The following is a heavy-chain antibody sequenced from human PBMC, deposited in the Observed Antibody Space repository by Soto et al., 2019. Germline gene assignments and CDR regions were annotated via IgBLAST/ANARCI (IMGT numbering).Heavy chain of an antibody. Sequence: QVQLQESGPGLVKPSQTLSLTCTVSGGSISSGGTGSYWTWIRQLPGKGLEWIGYIYYTGNTYYNPSLKSHPTISIDPSENQFSLKLTSVTAADPPVYFCASGHDAYKVRSWGQGTLVTVSS. V-gene: IGHV4-31*01. D-gene: IGHD1-1*01. CDR1: GGSISSGGTGSY. CDR3: ASGHDAYKVRS. J-gene: IGHJ5*02. CDR2: IYYTGNT.